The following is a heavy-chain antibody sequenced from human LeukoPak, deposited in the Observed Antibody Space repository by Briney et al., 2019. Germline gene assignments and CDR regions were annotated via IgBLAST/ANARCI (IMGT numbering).Heavy chain of an antibody. J-gene: IGHJ5*02. CDR1: GYTFTSYY. D-gene: IGHD3-22*01. Sequence: ASVTVSCKASGYTFTSYYMHWVRQAPGQGLEWMGIINPSGGSTSYAQKFQGRVTMTRDTSTSTVYMELSSLRSEDTAVYYCASSLHSSGSYNNWFDPWGQGTLVTVSS. CDR2: INPSGGST. CDR3: ASSLHSSGSYNNWFDP. V-gene: IGHV1-46*01.